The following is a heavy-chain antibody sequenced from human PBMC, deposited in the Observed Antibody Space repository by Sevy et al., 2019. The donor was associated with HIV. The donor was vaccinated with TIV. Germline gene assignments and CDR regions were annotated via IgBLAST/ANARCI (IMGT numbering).Heavy chain of an antibody. CDR3: ANGGQWLVRDWFDP. CDR2: ISYDGSNK. CDR1: GFTFSSYG. Sequence: GGSLRLSCAASGFTFSSYGMHWVRQAPGKGLDWVTVISYDGSNKYYADSVKGGFTISRDNSKNTLYLQMNSLRVEDTAGYYCANGGQWLVRDWFDPWGQGTLVTVSS. J-gene: IGHJ5*02. V-gene: IGHV3-30*18. D-gene: IGHD6-19*01.